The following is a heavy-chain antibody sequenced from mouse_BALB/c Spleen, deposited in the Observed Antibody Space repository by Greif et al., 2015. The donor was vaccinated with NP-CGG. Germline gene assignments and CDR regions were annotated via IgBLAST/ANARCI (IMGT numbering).Heavy chain of an antibody. CDR2: IYPYNGGT. CDR3: AREGKRGAMDY. CDR1: GYTFTDYN. D-gene: IGHD2-1*01. J-gene: IGHJ4*01. V-gene: IGHV1S29*02. Sequence: VQLQQSGPELVKPGASVKISCKASGYTFTDYNMHWVKQSHGKSLEWIGYIYPYNGGTGYNQKFKSKATLTVDNSSSTAYMELRSLTSEDSAVYYCAREGKRGAMDYWGQGTSVTVSS.